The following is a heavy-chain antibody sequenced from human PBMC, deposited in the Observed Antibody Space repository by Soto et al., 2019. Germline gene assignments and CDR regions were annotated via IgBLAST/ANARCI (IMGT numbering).Heavy chain of an antibody. J-gene: IGHJ3*02. D-gene: IGHD3-9*01. Sequence: SVKVSCKASGGTFRSYAISWVRQAPRQGLEWMGGIIPIFGTANYAQKFQGRVTITADESTSTAYMELSSLRSEDTAVYYCARSDDDILTGYYDVVRAFDIWGQGTMVTVSS. V-gene: IGHV1-69*13. CDR2: IIPIFGTA. CDR1: GGTFRSYA. CDR3: ARSDDDILTGYYDVVRAFDI.